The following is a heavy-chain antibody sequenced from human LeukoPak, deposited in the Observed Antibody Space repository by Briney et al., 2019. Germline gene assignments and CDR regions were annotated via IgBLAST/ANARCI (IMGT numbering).Heavy chain of an antibody. CDR2: INYTGRT. Sequence: SETLSLTCAVSGGSFTEYHRSWIRQPPGKRLEWIGEINYTGRTHYNPSLTSRVTISIDMSERQFSLRLTSVTAADTAVYYCARERRVEVSARQTVAFDMWAQGTMVIVSS. CDR3: ARERRVEVSARQTVAFDM. V-gene: IGHV4-34*01. D-gene: IGHD5/OR15-5a*01. J-gene: IGHJ3*02. CDR1: GGSFTEYH.